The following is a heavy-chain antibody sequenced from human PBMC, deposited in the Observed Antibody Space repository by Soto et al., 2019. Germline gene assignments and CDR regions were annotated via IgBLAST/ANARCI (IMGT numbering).Heavy chain of an antibody. D-gene: IGHD6-19*01. CDR1: GFTFSSYA. J-gene: IGHJ4*02. CDR2: ISYDGSNK. Sequence: QVELVESWGGVVQPGRSLRLSCAASGFTFSSYAMHWVRQAPGKGLEWVAVISYDGSNKYYADSVKGRFTISRDNSKNTLYLQMNSLRAEDTAVYYCARDLIAVAGGFDYWGQGTLVTVSS. V-gene: IGHV3-30-3*01. CDR3: ARDLIAVAGGFDY.